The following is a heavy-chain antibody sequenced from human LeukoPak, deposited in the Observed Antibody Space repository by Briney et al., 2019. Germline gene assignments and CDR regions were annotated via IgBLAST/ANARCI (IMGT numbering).Heavy chain of an antibody. CDR2: ISGSGGST. Sequence: GGSLRLSCAASEFTFSSYAMSWVRQAPGKGLEWVSAISGSGGSTYYADSVKGRFTISRDNSKNTLYLQMNSLRGEDTAVYYCAKALLNNYDILTGYYFDIAGAFDIWGQGTMVTVSS. CDR1: EFTFSSYA. CDR3: AKALLNNYDILTGYYFDIAGAFDI. D-gene: IGHD3-9*01. J-gene: IGHJ3*02. V-gene: IGHV3-23*01.